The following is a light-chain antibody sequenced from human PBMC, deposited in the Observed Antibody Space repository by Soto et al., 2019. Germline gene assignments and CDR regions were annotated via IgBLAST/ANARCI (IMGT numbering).Light chain of an antibody. CDR2: GAS. V-gene: IGKV3-15*01. CDR1: QSVSSN. Sequence: EIVMTQSPATLSLSPGERATLSCRASQSVSSNLVWYQQKPGQAPRLLIYGASTRATGIPARFSGTGSGTEFTLTISSLQSEDFAVYYCQQYNNWPPWTFGQWTKVEIK. J-gene: IGKJ1*01. CDR3: QQYNNWPPWT.